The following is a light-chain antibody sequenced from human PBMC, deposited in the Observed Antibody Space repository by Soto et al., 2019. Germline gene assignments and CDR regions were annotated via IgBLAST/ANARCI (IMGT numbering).Light chain of an antibody. J-gene: IGLJ3*02. CDR1: SRNIGGYY. Sequence: QAVVTQPPSASGTPGQRVTISCSGSSRNIGGYYVYWYQHLPGTAPKLLIYTDNQRPSGVPDRFSGSKSGTSASLAISGLRSEDEADYYCAAWDDSLSGWVFGGGTKVTVL. CDR2: TDN. CDR3: AAWDDSLSGWV. V-gene: IGLV1-47*02.